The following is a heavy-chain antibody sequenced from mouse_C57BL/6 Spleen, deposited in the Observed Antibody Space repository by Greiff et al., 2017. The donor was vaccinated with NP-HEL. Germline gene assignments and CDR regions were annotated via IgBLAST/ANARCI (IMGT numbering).Heavy chain of an antibody. CDR2: IYPGDGDT. D-gene: IGHD2-3*01. J-gene: IGHJ3*01. V-gene: IGHV1-82*01. CDR3: ARDGSSPFAY. Sequence: QVQLQQSGPELVKPGASVKISCKASGYAFSSSWMNWVKQRPGTGLEWIGRIYPGDGDTNYNGTFKGKATLTADKSSSTAYMQLSSLTSEDSAVYFCARDGSSPFAYWGQGTLVTVA. CDR1: GYAFSSSW.